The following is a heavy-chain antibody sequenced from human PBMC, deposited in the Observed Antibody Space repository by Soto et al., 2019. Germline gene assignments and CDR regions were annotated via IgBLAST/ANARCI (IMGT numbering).Heavy chain of an antibody. CDR1: GFTFSSYG. V-gene: IGHV3-30*18. CDR3: AKDRPSVSRPYYYGMDV. Sequence: QVQLVESGGGVVQPGRSLRLSCAASGFTFSSYGMHWVRQAPGKGLEWVAVISYDGSNKYYADSVKGRFTSSRDNSKNTLYLQMNSLRAEDTAVYYCAKDRPSVSRPYYYGMDVWGQGTTVTVSS. J-gene: IGHJ6*02. D-gene: IGHD1-26*01. CDR2: ISYDGSNK.